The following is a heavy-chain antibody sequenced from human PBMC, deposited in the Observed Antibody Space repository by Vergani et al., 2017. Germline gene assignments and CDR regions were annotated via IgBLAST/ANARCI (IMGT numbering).Heavy chain of an antibody. Sequence: QVQLQQWGAGVVKPSGTLSLTCAVFGEPFSSFYWSWIRQPPGKGLEWIGSIYYRGSTYYNPSLKSRVTISVDTSKNQFSLKLSSVTAADTAVYYCARHDPRPSGMDVWGQGTTVTVSS. CDR3: ARHDPRPSGMDV. D-gene: IGHD6-25*01. J-gene: IGHJ6*02. CDR1: GEPFSSFY. V-gene: IGHV4-34*02. CDR2: IYYRGST.